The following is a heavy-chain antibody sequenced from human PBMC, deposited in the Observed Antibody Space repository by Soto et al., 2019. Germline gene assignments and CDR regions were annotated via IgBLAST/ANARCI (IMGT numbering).Heavy chain of an antibody. CDR3: ARGSYCSGGSCYSEDYYYYMDV. CDR2: INPNSGGT. V-gene: IGHV1-2*04. D-gene: IGHD2-15*01. CDR1: GYTFTGYY. Sequence: ASVKVSCKASGYTFTGYYMHWVRQAPGQGLEWMGWINPNSGGTNYAQKFQGWVTMTRDTSISTAYMELSRLRSDDTAVDYCARGSYCSGGSCYSEDYYYYMDVWGKGTTVTVSS. J-gene: IGHJ6*03.